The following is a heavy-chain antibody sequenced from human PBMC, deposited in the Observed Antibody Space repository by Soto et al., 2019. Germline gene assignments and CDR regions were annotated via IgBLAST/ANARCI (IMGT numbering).Heavy chain of an antibody. CDR2: IYSGGSS. CDR3: ASCSMITFGGVIVDDAFDM. Sequence: EVQLVESGGGLIQPGGSLRLSCAASGFTVSSNYMSWVRQTPGKGLEWVSIIYSGGSSYYADSVKGRFTISRDNSKNPLYLHMNSLRAEDTAVYYCASCSMITFGGVIVDDAFDMWGKGTMVSVSS. CDR1: GFTVSSNY. V-gene: IGHV3-53*01. J-gene: IGHJ3*02. D-gene: IGHD3-16*02.